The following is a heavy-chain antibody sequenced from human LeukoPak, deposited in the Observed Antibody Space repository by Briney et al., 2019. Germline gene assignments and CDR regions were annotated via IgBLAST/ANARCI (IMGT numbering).Heavy chain of an antibody. CDR3: ARDYYYDSSGYYFPGY. CDR1: GFTFSNYW. V-gene: IGHV3-74*01. CDR2: ISTDGKST. Sequence: PGGSLRLSCVASGFTFSNYWMLWVRQAPGKGLMWVSLISTDGKSTRYAESVKGRFTISRDNAKNALYLQMNSLRAEDTAVYYCARDYYYDSSGYYFPGYWGQGTLVTVSS. D-gene: IGHD3-22*01. J-gene: IGHJ4*02.